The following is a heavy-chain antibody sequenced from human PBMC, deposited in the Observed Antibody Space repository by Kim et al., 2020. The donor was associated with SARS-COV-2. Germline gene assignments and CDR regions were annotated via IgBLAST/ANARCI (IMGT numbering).Heavy chain of an antibody. CDR1: GGSISSYY. J-gene: IGHJ4*02. CDR3: ARDEEF. Sequence: SETLSLTCTVSGGSISSYYWSWIRQPPGKGLEWIGYIYYSGSTNYNPSLKSRVTISVDTSKNQFSLKLSSVTAADTAVYYCARDEEFWGQGTLVTVSS. CDR2: IYYSGST. V-gene: IGHV4-59*01.